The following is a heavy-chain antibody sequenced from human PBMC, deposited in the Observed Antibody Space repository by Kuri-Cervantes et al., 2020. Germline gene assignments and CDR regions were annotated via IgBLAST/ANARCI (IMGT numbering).Heavy chain of an antibody. V-gene: IGHV3-33*06. CDR2: VSYDGINK. CDR3: AKVSYSSSWYKDAFDI. Sequence: GGSLRLSCAASGFTFSNYAMHWVRQAPGKGLEWVAVVSYDGINKYYADSVKGRFTISRDNSKNTLYLQMNSLRAEDTAVYYCAKVSYSSSWYKDAFDIWGQGTMVTVSS. J-gene: IGHJ3*02. D-gene: IGHD6-13*01. CDR1: GFTFSNYA.